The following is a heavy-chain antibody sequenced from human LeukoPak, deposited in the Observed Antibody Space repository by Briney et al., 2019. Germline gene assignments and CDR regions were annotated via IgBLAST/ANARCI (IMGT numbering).Heavy chain of an antibody. CDR3: ARDIRSSGWYEGSYFDY. D-gene: IGHD6-19*01. J-gene: IGHJ4*02. CDR2: IIPILGIA. Sequence: SVKVSCKASGGTFSSYAISWVRRAPGQGLEWMGRIIPILGIANYAQKFQGRVTITADKSTSTAYMELSSLRSEDTAVYYCARDIRSSGWYEGSYFDYWGQGTLVTVSS. CDR1: GGTFSSYA. V-gene: IGHV1-69*04.